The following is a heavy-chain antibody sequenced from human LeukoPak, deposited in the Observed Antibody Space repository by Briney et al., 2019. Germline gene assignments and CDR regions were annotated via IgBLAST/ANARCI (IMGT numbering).Heavy chain of an antibody. Sequence: SETLSLTCTVSGYSISNGYYWSWIRLPPGKGLEWIGYIHYTGGSTNYNPSLKSRLTISVDTSKNQFSLNLSSVTAADTALYYCARVVPSGYSDYWGQGTLVTVSS. CDR3: ARVVPSGYSDY. CDR1: GYSISNGYY. V-gene: IGHV4-59*01. CDR2: IHYTGGST. J-gene: IGHJ4*02. D-gene: IGHD1-1*01.